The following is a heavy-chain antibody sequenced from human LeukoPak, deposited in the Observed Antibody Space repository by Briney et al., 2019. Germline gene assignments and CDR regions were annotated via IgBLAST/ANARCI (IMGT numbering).Heavy chain of an antibody. CDR3: ARDIIDGRAFDI. V-gene: IGHV4-59*01. J-gene: IGHJ3*02. CDR1: GGSISSYY. CDR2: IYYSGST. D-gene: IGHD2/OR15-2a*01. Sequence: SETLSLTCNVSGGSISSYYWSWIRQPPGKGLEWIGYIYYSGSTNYNPSLKSRVTISVDTSKNQFSLKLSSVTAADTAFYFCARDIIDGRAFDIWGQGTMVTVSS.